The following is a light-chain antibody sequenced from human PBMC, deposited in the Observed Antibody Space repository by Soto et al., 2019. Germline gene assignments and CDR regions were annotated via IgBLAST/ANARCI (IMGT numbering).Light chain of an antibody. J-gene: IGKJ1*01. Sequence: EIVLTQSPGTLSLSPGETATLSCRASQTVNSDYLGWFQQRPGQAPRRLIFATSRRATDIPDRFSGSGSGPDFTLAIRSLEPEDFAVYYCHQFGYSPRTFGQGTKVE. CDR1: QTVNSDY. CDR3: HQFGYSPRT. CDR2: ATS. V-gene: IGKV3-20*01.